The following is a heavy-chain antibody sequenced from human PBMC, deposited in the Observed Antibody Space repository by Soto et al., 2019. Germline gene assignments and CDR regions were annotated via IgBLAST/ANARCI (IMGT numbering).Heavy chain of an antibody. J-gene: IGHJ3*02. D-gene: IGHD3-22*01. CDR2: ISGSGGST. CDR3: AKDSSGSWPQDAFAI. V-gene: IGHV3-23*01. CDR1: GFTFSSYS. Sequence: GGSLRLSCAASGFTFSSYSISWVRQAPGKGMEWVSAISGSGGSTYYADSVKGRFTISRDNSKNTLYLQMNSLRAEDTAVYYCAKDSSGSWPQDAFAIWGQGTMVTVSS.